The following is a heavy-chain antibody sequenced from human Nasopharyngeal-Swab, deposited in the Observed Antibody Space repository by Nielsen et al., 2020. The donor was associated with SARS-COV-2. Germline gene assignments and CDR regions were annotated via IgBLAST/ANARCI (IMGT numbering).Heavy chain of an antibody. CDR2: MNPNSVNT. D-gene: IGHD1-26*01. J-gene: IGHJ4*02. V-gene: IGHV1-8*02. CDR1: GYTFTGYY. CDR3: ARGRRGIVGATVYYFDY. Sequence: ASVKVSCKASGYTFTGYYMHWVRQATGQGLEWMGWMNPNSVNTGYAQKFQGRVTMTRNTSISTAYMELSSLRSEDTAVYYCARGRRGIVGATVYYFDYWGQGTLVTVSS.